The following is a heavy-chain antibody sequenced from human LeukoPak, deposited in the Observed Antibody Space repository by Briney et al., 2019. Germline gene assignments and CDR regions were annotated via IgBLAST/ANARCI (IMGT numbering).Heavy chain of an antibody. Sequence: SQTLSLTWAVDDGFSSGDYWSWIRPPPEGGLGWIGEIHHSGSTNYSTPLKSRIHTSVETSKNQFSLKLSSVTAADTAVYYCARGGTPGRYFDWLFPKGYFDYWGQGTLVTVSS. CDR1: DGFSSGDY. CDR2: IHHSGST. J-gene: IGHJ4*02. CDR3: ARGGTPGRYFDWLFPKGYFDY. V-gene: IGHV4-34*01. D-gene: IGHD3-9*01.